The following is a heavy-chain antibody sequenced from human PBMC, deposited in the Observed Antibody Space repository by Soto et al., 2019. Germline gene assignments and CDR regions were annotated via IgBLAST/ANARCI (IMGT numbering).Heavy chain of an antibody. CDR3: DRNFTMLRVLLIGRHHGIDV. J-gene: IGHJ6*02. Sequence: QVQLVQSGAEVKKPGSSVKVSCRASGDTFSSDAINWVRQVPGQGLEWMGRIIPLFGTATYAQKFQGRVTMTADGSTNTDYMALSSLTSEHTALYHCDRNFTMLRVLLIGRHHGIDVWGQGNTDSVSS. CDR1: GDTFSSDA. V-gene: IGHV1-69*01. D-gene: IGHD3-10*01. CDR2: IIPLFGTA.